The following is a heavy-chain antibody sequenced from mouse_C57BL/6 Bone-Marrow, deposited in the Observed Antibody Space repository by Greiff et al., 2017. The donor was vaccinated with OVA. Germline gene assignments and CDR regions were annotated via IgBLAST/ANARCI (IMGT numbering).Heavy chain of an antibody. CDR1: GYTFTSYG. J-gene: IGHJ4*01. Sequence: VMLVESGAELARPGASVKLSCKASGYTFTSYGISWVKQRTGQGLEWIGEIYPRSGNTYYNEKFKGKATLTADKSSSTAYMELRSLTSEDSAVYFCARRGDYDAMDYWGQGTSVTVSS. CDR3: ARRGDYDAMDY. V-gene: IGHV1-81*01. CDR2: IYPRSGNT.